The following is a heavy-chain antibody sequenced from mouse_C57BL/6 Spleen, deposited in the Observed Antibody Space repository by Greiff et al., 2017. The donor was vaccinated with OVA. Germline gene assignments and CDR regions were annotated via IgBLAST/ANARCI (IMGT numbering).Heavy chain of an antibody. V-gene: IGHV1-55*01. CDR3: ARTPYCGSSYEGAWFAY. D-gene: IGHD1-1*01. Sequence: AQLQQPGAELVKPGASVKMSCKASGYTFTSYWITWVKQRPGQGLEWIGDIYPGSGSTNYNEKFKSKATLTVDTSSSTAYMQLSSLTSEDSAVYYCARTPYCGSSYEGAWFAYWGQGTLVTVSA. J-gene: IGHJ3*01. CDR2: IYPGSGST. CDR1: GYTFTSYW.